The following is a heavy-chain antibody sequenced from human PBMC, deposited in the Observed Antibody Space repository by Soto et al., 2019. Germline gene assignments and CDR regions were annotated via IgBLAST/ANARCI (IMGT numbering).Heavy chain of an antibody. D-gene: IGHD3-3*01. CDR3: ARVGYDFWSGDRADYYYYMDV. Sequence: AGGSLRLSCAASGFTFSSYAMHWVRQAPGKGLEYVSAISSNGGSTYYANSVKGRFTISRDNSKNTLYLQMGSLRAEDMAVYYCARVGYDFWSGDRADYYYYMDVWGKGTTVTVSS. J-gene: IGHJ6*03. V-gene: IGHV3-64*01. CDR1: GFTFSSYA. CDR2: ISSNGGST.